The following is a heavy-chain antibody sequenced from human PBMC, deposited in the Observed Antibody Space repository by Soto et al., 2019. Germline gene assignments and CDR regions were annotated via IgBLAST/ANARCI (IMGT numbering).Heavy chain of an antibody. J-gene: IGHJ6*02. V-gene: IGHV1-69*13. CDR3: ARSVLEPPPDYYDGMDV. Sequence: SLKVYCQASGYPFIDSYLHWVRKAPGQGLEWMGGIIPIFGTANYAQKFQGRVTITADESTSTAYMELSSLRSEDTAVYYCARSVLEPPPDYYDGMDVWGQGTTVTVSS. CDR2: IIPIFGTA. D-gene: IGHD1-1*01. CDR1: GYPFIDSY.